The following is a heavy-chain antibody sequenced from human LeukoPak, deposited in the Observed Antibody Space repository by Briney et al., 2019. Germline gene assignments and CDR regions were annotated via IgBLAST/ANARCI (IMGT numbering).Heavy chain of an antibody. V-gene: IGHV3-11*01. CDR1: GFTFSDYY. CDR2: ISSSGSTI. CDR3: ARDFYGDYVTSLFDY. J-gene: IGHJ4*02. D-gene: IGHD4-17*01. Sequence: GGSMRLSCAASGFTFSDYYMSWIRQAPGKGLEWVSYISSSGSTIYYADSVKGRFTISRDNAKNSLYLQMNSLRAEDTAVYYCARDFYGDYVTSLFDYWGQGPLVTVSS.